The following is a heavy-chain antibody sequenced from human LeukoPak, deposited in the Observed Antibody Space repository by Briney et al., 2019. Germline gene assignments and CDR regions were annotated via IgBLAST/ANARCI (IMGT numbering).Heavy chain of an antibody. CDR1: GFTFSTYS. CDR2: ISSSSSYI. V-gene: IGHV3-21*01. Sequence: KPGGSLRLSCAASGFTFSTYSMNWLRQAPGKGLEWVSSISSSSSYIYYADSVKGRFTISRDNAKNSLYLQMNSLRAEDTAVYYCAREEWELLGRYGYWGQGTLVTVSS. D-gene: IGHD1-26*01. J-gene: IGHJ4*02. CDR3: AREEWELLGRYGY.